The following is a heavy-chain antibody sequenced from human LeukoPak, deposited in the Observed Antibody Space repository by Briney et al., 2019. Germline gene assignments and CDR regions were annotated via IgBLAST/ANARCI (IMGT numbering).Heavy chain of an antibody. D-gene: IGHD6-25*01. CDR1: GFTLNTYW. Sequence: PGESLRLSCAASGFTLNTYWIHWVRQTPQTGLEWVAGISGDGNFKRNADSVRGRLTIFTDNAKSTVSLQVSSLRAEDTAVYYCTATPWGGAAAIFDYWGQGILVTVSS. J-gene: IGHJ4*02. V-gene: IGHV3-74*01. CDR2: ISGDGNFK. CDR3: TATPWGGAAAIFDY.